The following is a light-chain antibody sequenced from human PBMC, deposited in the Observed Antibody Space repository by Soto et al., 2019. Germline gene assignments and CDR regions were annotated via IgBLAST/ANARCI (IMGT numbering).Light chain of an antibody. Sequence: DIQMTQSPSSLSASVGDRVTITCRASQSISSYLNWYQQKPGKAPKLLIYAASSLQSGVPSRFSGSGSATDFALTISSLQPEDFATYYCQQTFNFPITFGQGTKVDIK. CDR2: AAS. J-gene: IGKJ1*01. CDR1: QSISSY. V-gene: IGKV1-39*01. CDR3: QQTFNFPIT.